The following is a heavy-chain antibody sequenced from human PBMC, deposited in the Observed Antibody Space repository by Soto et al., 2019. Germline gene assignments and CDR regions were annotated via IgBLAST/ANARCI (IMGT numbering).Heavy chain of an antibody. J-gene: IGHJ4*02. D-gene: IGHD5-12*01. CDR1: AGSISSGGYY. CDR3: AREVATTVGYSDY. Sequence: SEPLSLNSAVSAGSISSGGYYWTWILHHQEKGLEWIGYIYYSGSTYYNPSLKSRVTISVDTSKTQFSLKLSSVTAADTAVYYCAREVATTVGYSDYWGQGNLVIGSS. V-gene: IGHV4-31*11. CDR2: IYYSGST.